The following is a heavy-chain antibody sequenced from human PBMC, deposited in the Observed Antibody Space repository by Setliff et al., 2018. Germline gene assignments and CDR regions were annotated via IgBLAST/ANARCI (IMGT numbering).Heavy chain of an antibody. CDR3: ARGPRYDYESSGYHYMKRFDY. Sequence: SETLSLTCSVSGASITDSYWNWIRQPAGKGLEWIGHIYTSGTTKYNPSLKSRVTILIDKSKNQFSLTLTSVTAADTAVYYCARGPRYDYESSGYHYMKRFDYWGQGTLVTAPQ. CDR1: GASITDSY. CDR2: IYTSGTT. J-gene: IGHJ4*02. V-gene: IGHV4-4*07. D-gene: IGHD3-22*01.